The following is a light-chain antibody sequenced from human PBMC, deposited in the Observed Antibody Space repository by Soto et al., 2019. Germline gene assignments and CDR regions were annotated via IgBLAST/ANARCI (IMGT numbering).Light chain of an antibody. J-gene: IGLJ1*01. V-gene: IGLV2-14*03. CDR2: DVS. CDR1: GSDVGGYNY. CDR3: SSYASSSTPYV. Sequence: QSVLTQPASVSGSPGQSITISCTGTGSDVGGYNYVSWYQQHPGKAPKLMIYDVSYRPSGVSNRFSGSKSGNTASLTVSGLQAEDEADYYCSSYASSSTPYVFGTGTKVTVL.